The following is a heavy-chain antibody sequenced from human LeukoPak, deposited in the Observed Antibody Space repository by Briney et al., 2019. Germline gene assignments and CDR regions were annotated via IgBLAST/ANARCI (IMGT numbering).Heavy chain of an antibody. Sequence: GGSLRLSCAPPGFTFAIYAMHWVRHPPGKGLEWGSGISWNSGSIGYADSVKGRFTISRDNAKNSLYLQMNSLRAEDTALYYCAKSSGPTNWFDPWGQGTLVTVSS. CDR2: ISWNSGSI. CDR3: AKSSGPTNWFDP. D-gene: IGHD6-6*01. J-gene: IGHJ5*02. V-gene: IGHV3-9*01. CDR1: GFTFAIYA.